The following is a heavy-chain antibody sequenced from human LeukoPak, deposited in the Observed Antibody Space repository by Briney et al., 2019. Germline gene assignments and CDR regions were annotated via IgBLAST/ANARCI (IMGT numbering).Heavy chain of an antibody. D-gene: IGHD3-22*01. CDR3: VRDLELVYYDSSGYEY. Sequence: GGSLRLSCAASGFTFSSYWMHWVRQAPGKGLVWVSRINSDGSSTTYADSVKGRFTISRDNANNTLYLQMNSLRAEDTAVYYCVRDLELVYYDSSGYEYWGQGTLVTVSS. J-gene: IGHJ4*02. CDR2: INSDGSST. V-gene: IGHV3-74*01. CDR1: GFTFSSYW.